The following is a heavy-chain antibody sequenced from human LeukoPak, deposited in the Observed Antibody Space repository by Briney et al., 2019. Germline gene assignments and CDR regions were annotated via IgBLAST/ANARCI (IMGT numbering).Heavy chain of an antibody. D-gene: IGHD3-22*01. CDR1: GYTFTSYA. CDR2: INTNTGNP. J-gene: IGHJ5*02. Sequence: ASVKVSCKASGYTFTSYAMNWVRQAPGRGLEWMGWINTNTGNPTYAQGFTGRFVFSLDTSVSTAYLQISSLKAEDTAVYYCARGHYYDSSGYYHWFDPWGQGTLVTVSS. CDR3: ARGHYYDSSGYYHWFDP. V-gene: IGHV7-4-1*02.